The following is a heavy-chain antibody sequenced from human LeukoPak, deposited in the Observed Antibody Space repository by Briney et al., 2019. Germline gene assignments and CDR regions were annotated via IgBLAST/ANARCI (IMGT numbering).Heavy chain of an antibody. CDR2: IYPGDSDT. D-gene: IGHD1-26*01. Sequence: GESLKISCKGSGYSFTSYWIGWVRQMPGKGLEWMGIIYPGDSDTRYSPSFQGQVTISADKSISTACLQWSSLKAADTAMYYCARLRLARWDLPGFSYWGQGTLVPVSS. CDR1: GYSFTSYW. CDR3: ARLRLARWDLPGFSY. V-gene: IGHV5-51*01. J-gene: IGHJ4*02.